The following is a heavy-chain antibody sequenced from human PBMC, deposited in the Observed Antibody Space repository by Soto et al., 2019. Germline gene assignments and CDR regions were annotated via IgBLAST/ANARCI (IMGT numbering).Heavy chain of an antibody. V-gene: IGHV3-30*18. CDR2: ISYDGSNK. Sequence: QVQLVESGGGVVQPGRSLRLSCAASGFTFSSYGMHWVRQAPGRGLEWVAVISYDGSNKYYADSVKGRFTISRDNSKNTLYLQMNSLRAEDTAVYYCAKAWIYYFDYWGQGTLVTVSS. CDR1: GFTFSSYG. CDR3: AKAWIYYFDY. D-gene: IGHD1-1*01. J-gene: IGHJ4*02.